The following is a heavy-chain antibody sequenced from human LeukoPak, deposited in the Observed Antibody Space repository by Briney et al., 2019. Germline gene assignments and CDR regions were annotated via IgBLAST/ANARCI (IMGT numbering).Heavy chain of an antibody. Sequence: SVKVSCKASGGTFSSYAISWVRQAPGQGLEWMGRIIPILGIANYAQKFQGRVTITADKSTSTAYMELSSLRSEDTAVYYCARGKGDGYNLQVTDYFDYWGQGTLVTVSS. CDR2: IIPILGIA. CDR3: ARGKGDGYNLQVTDYFDY. CDR1: GGTFSSYA. J-gene: IGHJ4*02. D-gene: IGHD5-24*01. V-gene: IGHV1-69*04.